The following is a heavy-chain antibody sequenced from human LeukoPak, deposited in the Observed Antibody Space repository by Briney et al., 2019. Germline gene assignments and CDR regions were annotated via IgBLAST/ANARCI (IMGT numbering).Heavy chain of an antibody. D-gene: IGHD5-24*01. CDR1: GGSFSGYY. J-gene: IGHJ3*02. CDR2: INHSGST. Sequence: SETLSLTCAVCGGSFSGYYWSWIRQPPGKGLEWIGEINHSGSTNYNPSLKSRVTISVDTSKNQFSPKLSSVTAADTAVYYCARGGMATINAFDIWGQGTMVTVSS. V-gene: IGHV4-34*01. CDR3: ARGGMATINAFDI.